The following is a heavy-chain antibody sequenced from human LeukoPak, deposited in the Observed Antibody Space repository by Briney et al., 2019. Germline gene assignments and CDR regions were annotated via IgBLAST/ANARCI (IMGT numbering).Heavy chain of an antibody. D-gene: IGHD3-22*01. CDR1: GGTFSSYA. CDR2: IIPIFGTA. Sequence: SVKVSRKASGGTFSSYAISWLRQAPGQGLEWMGRIIPIFGTANYAQKFQGRVTITTDESTSTAYMELSSLRSEDTAVYYCARHLQTYYYDSSGYFDYWGQGTLVTVSS. V-gene: IGHV1-69*05. J-gene: IGHJ4*02. CDR3: ARHLQTYYYDSSGYFDY.